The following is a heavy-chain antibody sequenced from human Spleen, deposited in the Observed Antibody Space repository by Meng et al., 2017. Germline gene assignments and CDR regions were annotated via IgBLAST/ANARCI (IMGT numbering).Heavy chain of an antibody. CDR2: IGHSGFT. D-gene: IGHD6-19*01. CDR3: VRSSGWVRTGFDP. Sequence: QPQLQESGPGLVKPSEALSLTCSVSGGSTSTSGYYWGWTRQPPGKGLEWIGSIGHSGFTYYPPSLKSRVTVSIDTSRNQFFLWLTSVTAADTAVYYCVRSSGWVRTGFDPWGQGTLVTVSS. CDR1: GGSTSTSGYY. V-gene: IGHV4-39*01. J-gene: IGHJ5*02.